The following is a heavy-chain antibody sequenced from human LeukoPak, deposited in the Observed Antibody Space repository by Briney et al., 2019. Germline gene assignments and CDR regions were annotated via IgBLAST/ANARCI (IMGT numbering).Heavy chain of an antibody. CDR3: ARGRASGSGSYWGYYFDY. D-gene: IGHD3-10*01. Sequence: SETLSLTCAVYGGSFSGYYWSWIRQPPGKGLEWIGEINHGGSTNYNPSLKSRVTISVDTSKNQFSLKLSSVTAADTAVYYCARGRASGSGSYWGYYFDYWGQGTLVTVSS. V-gene: IGHV4-34*01. CDR2: INHGGST. J-gene: IGHJ4*02. CDR1: GGSFSGYY.